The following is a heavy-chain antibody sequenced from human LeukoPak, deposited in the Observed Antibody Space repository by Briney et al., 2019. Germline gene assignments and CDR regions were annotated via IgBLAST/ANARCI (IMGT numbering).Heavy chain of an antibody. CDR2: ISGRGDST. Sequence: PGGSLRLSCAASGFTFSNAWMSWVRQAPGKGLEWVSAISGRGDSTYYADSVKGRFTISRDNSKNTLYLQMNSLRAEDTAVYYCAKVSDYYDRSGYYYWGYYFDYWGQGTLVTVSS. D-gene: IGHD3-22*01. CDR1: GFTFSNAW. V-gene: IGHV3-23*01. J-gene: IGHJ4*02. CDR3: AKVSDYYDRSGYYYWGYYFDY.